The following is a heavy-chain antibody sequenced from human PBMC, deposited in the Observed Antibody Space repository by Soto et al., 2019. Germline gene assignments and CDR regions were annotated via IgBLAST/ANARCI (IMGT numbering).Heavy chain of an antibody. CDR3: ARERSGSYYRYYYGMDV. J-gene: IGHJ6*02. D-gene: IGHD1-26*01. CDR2: ISSSGSTI. V-gene: IGHV3-48*03. CDR1: GFTFSSYE. Sequence: GGSLRLSCAASGFTFSSYEMNWVRQAPGKGLEWVSYISSSGSTIYYADSVKGRFTISRDNAKNSLYLQMNSLRAEDTAVYYCARERSGSYYRYYYGMDVWGQGTTVTVSS.